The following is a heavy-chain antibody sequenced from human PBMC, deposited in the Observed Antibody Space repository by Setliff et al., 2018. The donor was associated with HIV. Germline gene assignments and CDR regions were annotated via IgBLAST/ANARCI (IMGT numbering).Heavy chain of an antibody. CDR2: IYNSGIT. CDR1: GGSISSYY. V-gene: IGHV4-59*12. CDR3: ARDWVTRSNYYGSGSPWYFDF. Sequence: LSLTCTVSGGSISSYYWSWIRQPPGKGLEWIGYIYNSGITSYNPSLKSRVTMSVDTSQNQFSLKLRSVNAADTAVYYCARDWVTRSNYYGSGSPWYFDFWGRGILVTVSS. D-gene: IGHD3-10*01. J-gene: IGHJ2*01.